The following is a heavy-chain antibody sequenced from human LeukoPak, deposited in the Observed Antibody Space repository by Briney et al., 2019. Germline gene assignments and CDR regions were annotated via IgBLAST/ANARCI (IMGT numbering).Heavy chain of an antibody. CDR3: ARHYDFWSGPFFGP. V-gene: IGHV4-39*01. CDR2: IYYSGST. CDR1: GGSISSSSYY. Sequence: PSETLSHTCTVSGGSISSSSYYWGWIRQPAGKGLEWIGSIYYSGSTYYNPSLKSRVTISVDTSKNQFSLKLSSVTAADTAVYYCARHYDFWSGPFFGPWGQGTLVTGSS. D-gene: IGHD3-3*01. J-gene: IGHJ5*02.